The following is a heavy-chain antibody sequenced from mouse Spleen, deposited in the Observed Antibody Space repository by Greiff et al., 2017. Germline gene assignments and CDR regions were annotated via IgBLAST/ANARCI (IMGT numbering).Heavy chain of an antibody. Sequence: VQLQQSGPELVKPGASVKISCKASGYTFTDYYMNWVKQSHGKSLEWIGDINPNNGGTSYNQKFKGKATLTVDKSSSTAYMELRSLTSEDSAVYYCARAYYGNWDWYFDVWGAGTTVTVSS. CDR3: ARAYYGNWDWYFDV. CDR1: GYTFTDYY. D-gene: IGHD2-10*01. V-gene: IGHV1-26*01. CDR2: INPNNGGT. J-gene: IGHJ1*01.